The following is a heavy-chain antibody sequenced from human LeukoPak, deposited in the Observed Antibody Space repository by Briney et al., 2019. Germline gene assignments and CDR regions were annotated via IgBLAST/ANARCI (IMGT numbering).Heavy chain of an antibody. D-gene: IGHD6-19*01. CDR2: IYSGSST. V-gene: IGHV3-66*01. Sequence: GGSLRLSCAASGFTVSSNYMSWVRQAPGKGLEWVSVIYSGSSTYYADSVKGRFNISRDISNNRLYLQMNSLRAEDTAVYYCAKDVEAAISSGGYYFNYWGQGTLVTVSS. CDR1: GFTVSSNY. J-gene: IGHJ4*02. CDR3: AKDVEAAISSGGYYFNY.